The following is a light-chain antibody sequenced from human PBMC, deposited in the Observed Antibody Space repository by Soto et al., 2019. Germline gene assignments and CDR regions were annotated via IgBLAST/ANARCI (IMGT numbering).Light chain of an antibody. CDR1: QGISSY. CDR3: QQYYSYPQYT. Sequence: AIRMTQSPSSFSASTGDRVTITCRASQGISSYLVWYQQKPGKAPKLLIYAASTLQSGVPSRFSGSGSGTDFTLTISCLQSEDFATYYCQQYYSYPQYTFGQGTKLEIK. V-gene: IGKV1-8*01. CDR2: AAS. J-gene: IGKJ2*01.